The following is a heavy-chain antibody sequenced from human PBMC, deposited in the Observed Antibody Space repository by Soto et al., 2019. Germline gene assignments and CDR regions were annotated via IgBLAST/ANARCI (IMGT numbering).Heavy chain of an antibody. CDR3: ARETLNAGPSDY. V-gene: IGHV1-18*04. D-gene: IGHD3-10*01. CDR1: GYTFSSYS. J-gene: IGHJ4*02. Sequence: QVQLVQSVAEVKKFGASVKVSCKASGYTFSSYSIACVRQAPGQGLEWMGRINPDNGNTNYARNLQGRVTMTTDTSTSTAYMELRSLKSDDTAVYYCARETLNAGPSDYWGQGTLVTASS. CDR2: INPDNGNT.